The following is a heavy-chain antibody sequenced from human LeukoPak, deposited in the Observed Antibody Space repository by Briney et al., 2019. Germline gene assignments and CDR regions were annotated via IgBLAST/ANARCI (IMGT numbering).Heavy chain of an antibody. V-gene: IGHV3-21*04. CDR2: IGTRARDI. D-gene: IGHD3-3*01. CDR1: GFTFSDYS. J-gene: IGHJ3*02. Sequence: GGSLRLSCAASGFTFSDYSMSWVRLAPGKGLEWVAAIGTRARDIYYADSVKGRFSISRDNSKNSLYLQMNSPRAEDTAVYYCAKEWFAAFDIWGQGTMVTVSS. CDR3: AKEWFAAFDI.